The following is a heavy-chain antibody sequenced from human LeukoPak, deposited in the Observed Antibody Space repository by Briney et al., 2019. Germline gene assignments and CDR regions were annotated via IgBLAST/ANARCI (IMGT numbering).Heavy chain of an antibody. CDR3: AREAYYEFWSGYYYYYGRDV. J-gene: IGHJ6*02. D-gene: IGHD3-3*01. CDR2: ISYDGSNK. Sequence: AGGSLRLSCAASGFTSSSYWMSWVRQAPGKGQGWGAVISYDGSNKYYADSVKGRFTTSRDNSKNTQLQQMNSTRAEDTAVYYWAREAYYEFWSGYYYYYGRDVGGQETTVSVPS. CDR1: GFTSSSYW. V-gene: IGHV3-30*03.